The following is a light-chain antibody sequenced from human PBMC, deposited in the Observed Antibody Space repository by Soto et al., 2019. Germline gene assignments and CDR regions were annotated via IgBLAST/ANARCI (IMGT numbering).Light chain of an antibody. CDR1: QGIRSE. V-gene: IGKV1-6*01. CDR2: AVS. CDR3: LQDYSPPFT. J-gene: IGKJ3*01. Sequence: AIQMTQSPSSLSASVGDRVTITCRASQGIRSELGWYQQKAGKAPKLLIYAVSKLQSGVPSRFSGSGSGTDFTLTISSLQPEDSATYYCLQDYSPPFTFGPGTKLDVK.